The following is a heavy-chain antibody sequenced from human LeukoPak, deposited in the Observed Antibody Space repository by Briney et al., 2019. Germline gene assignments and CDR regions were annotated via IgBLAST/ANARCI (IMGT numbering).Heavy chain of an antibody. V-gene: IGHV5-51*01. J-gene: IGHJ4*02. D-gene: IGHD7-27*01. CDR3: ARRGTGWYFDY. Sequence: TGESLKISCKGSGYRFTSYWIGWVRQLPGKGLEWKGINYPGTSETRYSTSFQGKVTISADESISTAYLQWSSLRASDTAMYYCARRGTGWYFDYLGQGTLVTVSS. CDR2: NYPGTSET. CDR1: GYRFTSYW.